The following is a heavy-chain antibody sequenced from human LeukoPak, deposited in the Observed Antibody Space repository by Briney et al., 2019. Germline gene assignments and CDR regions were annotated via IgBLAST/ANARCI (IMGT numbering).Heavy chain of an antibody. Sequence: SETLSLTCTVPGGSISSSSYYWGWIRQPPGKGLEWIVSIYYSGSTYYNPSLKSRVTISVDTSKNQFSLKLSSVTAADTAVYYCARLGYCSSTSCYDPTGLDNWGQGTLVTVSS. CDR1: GGSISSSSYY. CDR2: IYYSGST. V-gene: IGHV4-39*01. CDR3: ARLGYCSSTSCYDPTGLDN. J-gene: IGHJ4*02. D-gene: IGHD2-2*01.